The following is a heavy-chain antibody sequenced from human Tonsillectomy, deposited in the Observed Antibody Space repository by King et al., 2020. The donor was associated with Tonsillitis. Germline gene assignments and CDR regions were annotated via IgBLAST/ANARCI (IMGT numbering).Heavy chain of an antibody. CDR1: GFSLSTSGVG. J-gene: IGHJ4*02. CDR3: AHRLGNGWYDYFDY. Sequence: TLKESGPTLVKPTQTLTLTCTFSGFSLSTSGVGVGWIRQPPGKALEWLALIYWNDDKRYSPSLKSRLTITKDTSKNQVVLTMTNMDPVDTGTYYCAHRLGNGWYDYFDYWGQGTLVTVSS. D-gene: IGHD6-19*01. CDR2: IYWNDDK. V-gene: IGHV2-5*01.